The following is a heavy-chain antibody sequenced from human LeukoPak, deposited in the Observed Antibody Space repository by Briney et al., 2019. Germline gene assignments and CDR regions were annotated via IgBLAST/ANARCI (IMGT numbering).Heavy chain of an antibody. CDR2: IVVGSGKT. CDR3: AADNSSGWYKL. J-gene: IGHJ4*02. CDR1: GFTFTSSA. V-gene: IGHV1-58*01. D-gene: IGHD6-19*01. Sequence: GTSVKVSCKASGFTFTSSAVQWGRQARGQRLEWIGWIVVGSGKTNYAQKFQERVTITRDMSTSTAYMELSSLRSEDTAVYYCAADNSSGWYKLWGQGSLVTVYS.